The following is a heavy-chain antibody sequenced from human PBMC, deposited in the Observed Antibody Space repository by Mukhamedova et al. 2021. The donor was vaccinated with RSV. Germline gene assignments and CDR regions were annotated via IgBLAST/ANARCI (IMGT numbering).Heavy chain of an antibody. CDR1: GFTLSYVW. Sequence: GFTLSYVWLSWVRQAPGKGLEWIGRLRTDVEGGTAEYAAPAKDRFIISRDDSKSILFLQMTSLRVEDTGVYYCVIESPRPPEWG. CDR3: VIESPRPPE. V-gene: IGHV3-15*01. J-gene: IGHJ6*01. CDR2: LRTDVEGGTA.